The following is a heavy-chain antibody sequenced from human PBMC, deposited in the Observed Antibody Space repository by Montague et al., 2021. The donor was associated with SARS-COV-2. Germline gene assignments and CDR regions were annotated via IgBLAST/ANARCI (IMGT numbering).Heavy chain of an antibody. CDR1: GGSISSPGYY. CDR2: ISYAGRT. D-gene: IGHD2-2*01. Sequence: SETLSLTCTVSGGSISSPGYYWGWIRQPPGKGLEWIESISYAGRTYYNPSLRSRVSFSMDTSKNHFSLSLNSVTAADTAVYFCARQLPSYCSSNKYYPYYFDAWGQGAMVTVSS. V-gene: IGHV4-39*01. CDR3: ARQLPSYCSSNKYYPYYFDA. J-gene: IGHJ4*03.